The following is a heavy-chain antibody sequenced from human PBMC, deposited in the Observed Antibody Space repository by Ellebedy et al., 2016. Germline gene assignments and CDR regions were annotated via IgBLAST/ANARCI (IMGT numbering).Heavy chain of an antibody. V-gene: IGHV4-34*01. Sequence: SETLSLTXAVYGGSFSGYYWSWIRQPPGKGLEWIGEINHSGSTNYNPSLKSRVTISVDTSKNQFSLKLSSVTAADTAVYYCARASRYSSGWYDWYFDLWGRGTLVTVSS. J-gene: IGHJ2*01. CDR1: GGSFSGYY. D-gene: IGHD6-19*01. CDR2: INHSGST. CDR3: ARASRYSSGWYDWYFDL.